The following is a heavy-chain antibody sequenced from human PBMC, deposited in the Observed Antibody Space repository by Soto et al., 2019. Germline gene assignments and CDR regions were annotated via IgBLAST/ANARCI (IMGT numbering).Heavy chain of an antibody. CDR3: AREGGGSYRGYFDF. D-gene: IGHD2-2*02. J-gene: IGHJ4*02. V-gene: IGHV4-61*01. CDR2: IYSSGST. CDR1: GASVSSDNYY. Sequence: QVQLQESGPGLVKPSETLSLTCTVSGASVSSDNYYWSWVRQPPGKGLEWIGDIYSSGSTNYNPSLKSRVTISVDTSKNQFSLKLSSVTAADTAIYYCAREGGGSYRGYFDFWGQGALVTVSS.